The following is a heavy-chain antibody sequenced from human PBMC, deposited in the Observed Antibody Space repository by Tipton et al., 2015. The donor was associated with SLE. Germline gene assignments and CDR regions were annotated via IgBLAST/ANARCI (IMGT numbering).Heavy chain of an antibody. D-gene: IGHD3-3*01. Sequence: TLSLTCAVYGESFNGHYWTWIRQSPGKGLEWIGGINHSGSNTNYNPSLKSRVTISVDTSKNQFSLRLTSVTAADTAVYYCARTLGFLEWFFDSWGQGTLVTVSS. J-gene: IGHJ4*01. CDR1: GESFNGHY. CDR2: INHSGSNT. V-gene: IGHV4-34*01. CDR3: ARTLGFLEWFFDS.